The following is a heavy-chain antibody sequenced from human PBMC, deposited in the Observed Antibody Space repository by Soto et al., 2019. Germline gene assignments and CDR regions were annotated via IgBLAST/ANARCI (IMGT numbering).Heavy chain of an antibody. CDR1: GGSISSGGYY. J-gene: IGHJ3*02. D-gene: IGHD5-12*01. CDR3: ARWLQLLDAFDI. CDR2: IYYSGST. V-gene: IGHV4-31*03. Sequence: SETLSLTCTVSGGSISSGGYYWSWIRQHPGKGLEWIGYIYYSGSTYYNPSLKSRVTISVDTSKNQFSLKLSSVTAADTAVYYCARWLQLLDAFDIWGQGTMVTVSS.